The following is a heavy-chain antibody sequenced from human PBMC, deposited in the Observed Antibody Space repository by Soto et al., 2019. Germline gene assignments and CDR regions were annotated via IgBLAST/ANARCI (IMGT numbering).Heavy chain of an antibody. V-gene: IGHV3-23*01. J-gene: IGHJ4*02. CDR3: AEDPPGSGPDFDS. CDR2: ISGSDGRT. D-gene: IGHD6-19*01. CDR1: GFTFTSYA. Sequence: EVQLLESGGGLVQPGGSLRLSCATSGFTFTSYAMSWVRQAPGKGLEWVSTISGSDGRTDYADSVKGRFTISRDTSKNTLYLHMNSLRAGDTALYYCAEDPPGSGPDFDSWGQGTLVTVSS.